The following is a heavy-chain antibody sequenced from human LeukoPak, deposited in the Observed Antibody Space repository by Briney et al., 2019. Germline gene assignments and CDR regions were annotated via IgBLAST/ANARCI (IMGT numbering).Heavy chain of an antibody. CDR3: AFLEAAAAGTRNY. CDR1: GYTFTSYG. V-gene: IGHV1-69*04. J-gene: IGHJ4*02. D-gene: IGHD6-13*01. CDR2: IIPILGIA. Sequence: SVKVSCKASGYTFTSYGISWVRQAPGQGLEWMGRIIPILGIANYAQKFQGRVTITADKSTSTAYMELSSLRSEDTAVYYCAFLEAAAAGTRNYWGQGTLVTVSS.